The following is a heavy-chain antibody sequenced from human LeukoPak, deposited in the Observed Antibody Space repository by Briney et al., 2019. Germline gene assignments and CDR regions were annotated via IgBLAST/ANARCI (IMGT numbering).Heavy chain of an antibody. CDR2: ISSSSSTI. V-gene: IGHV3-48*04. D-gene: IGHD5-18*01. CDR1: GFTFSSYS. J-gene: IGHJ4*02. Sequence: TGGSLRLSCAASGFTFSSYSMNWVRQAPGKGLEWVSYISSSSSTIYYADSVKGRFTISRDNAKNSLYLQMNSLRAEDTAVYYCACSNRIQLWVYWGQGTQVTVSS. CDR3: ACSNRIQLWVY.